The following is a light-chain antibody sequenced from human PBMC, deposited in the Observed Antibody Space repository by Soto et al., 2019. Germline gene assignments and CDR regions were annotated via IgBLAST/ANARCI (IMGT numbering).Light chain of an antibody. CDR2: NNS. CDR3: AAWYDSLRGLE. V-gene: IGLV1-44*01. Sequence: QSVLTQPPSASGTPGQMVTISCSGSSSNIGSNTVNWYQQLPGMAPKLLIYNNSQRPSGVPDRFSGSKSGTSASLAISGLQSEDEADDYCAAWYDSLRGLEFGGGTKLTVL. CDR1: SSNIGSNT. J-gene: IGLJ2*01.